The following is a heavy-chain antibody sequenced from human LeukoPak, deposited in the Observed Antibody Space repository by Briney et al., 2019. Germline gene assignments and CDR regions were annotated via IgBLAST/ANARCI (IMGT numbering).Heavy chain of an antibody. CDR2: IYYSGST. CDR1: GGSISSYY. J-gene: IGHJ4*02. Sequence: SETLSLTCTVSGGSISSYYWSWIPQPPGKGLEWIGYIYYSGSTNYNPSLKGRVTISVDTSKNQFSLMLSSVTAADTAVYYCARHGYSSAWYAGGLDYWGQGTLVTVSS. D-gene: IGHD6-19*01. CDR3: ARHGYSSAWYAGGLDY. V-gene: IGHV4-59*08.